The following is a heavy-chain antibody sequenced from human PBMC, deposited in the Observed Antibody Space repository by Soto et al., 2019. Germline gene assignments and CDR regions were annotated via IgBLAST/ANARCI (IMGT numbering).Heavy chain of an antibody. CDR1: GGSISSGGYY. V-gene: IGHV4-31*03. CDR3: AVRKGYYYGMDV. Sequence: SETLSLTCTVSGGSISSGGYYWSWIRQHPGKGLEWIGYIYYSGSTYYNPSLKSRVTISVNTSKNQFSLKLSSVTAADTAVYYCAVRKGYYYGMDVWGQGTTVTVSS. J-gene: IGHJ6*02. CDR2: IYYSGST.